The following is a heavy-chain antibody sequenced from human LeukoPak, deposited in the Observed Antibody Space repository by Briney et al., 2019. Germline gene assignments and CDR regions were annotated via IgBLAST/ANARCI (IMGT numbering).Heavy chain of an antibody. CDR1: GGSISSYY. Sequence: SETLSLTCTVSGGSISSYYWSWIRQPPGKGLEWIGYIYYSGTTNYNPSLKSRVTVSIDTSRNQFSLKLSSVTAADAAVYYCARAQTTAYADYWGQGTLVTVSS. CDR3: ARAQTTAYADY. V-gene: IGHV4-59*08. CDR2: IYYSGTT. J-gene: IGHJ4*02. D-gene: IGHD1-1*01.